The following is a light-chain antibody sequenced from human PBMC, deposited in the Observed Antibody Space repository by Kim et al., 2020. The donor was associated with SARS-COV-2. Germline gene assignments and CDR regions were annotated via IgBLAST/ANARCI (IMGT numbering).Light chain of an antibody. CDR1: QNILFSSNNKNY. V-gene: IGKV4-1*01. CDR2: WAS. J-gene: IGKJ1*01. CDR3: QQYYSTLWT. Sequence: DIVMTQSPDSLAVSLGERATINCKSSQNILFSSNNKNYLAWYQQKPGQPPKLLIYWASTREYGVPARFSGSGSGTDFTLTISSLQAEDVAVYYCQQYYSTLWTFGQGTKVDIK.